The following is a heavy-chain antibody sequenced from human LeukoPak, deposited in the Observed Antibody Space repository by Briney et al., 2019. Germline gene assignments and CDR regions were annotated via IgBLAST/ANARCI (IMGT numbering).Heavy chain of an antibody. Sequence: GASVKVSCKASGYIFTSYAIQWVRQAPGQRLEWMGWINAANGKTAYSQKLQGRVTISRDTVASTAYMELTSLRSEDTAVYYCVRDDGSGYWGQGTLVTVSS. V-gene: IGHV1-3*01. CDR2: INAANGKT. CDR1: GYIFTSYA. D-gene: IGHD3-22*01. CDR3: VRDDGSGY. J-gene: IGHJ4*02.